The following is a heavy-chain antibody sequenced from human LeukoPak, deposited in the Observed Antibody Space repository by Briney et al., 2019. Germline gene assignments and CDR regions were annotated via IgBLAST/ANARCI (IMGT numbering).Heavy chain of an antibody. CDR2: IYYSGST. CDR1: GGSISSSSYY. CDR3: ARVLNLRPNDYSKRANNDY. D-gene: IGHD4-11*01. V-gene: IGHV4-39*07. J-gene: IGHJ4*02. Sequence: SETLSLTCTVSGGSISSSSYYWGWIRQPPGKGLEWIGSIYYSGSTHYNPSLKSRVTISVDTSKNQFSLKLSSVTAADTAVYYCARVLNLRPNDYSKRANNDYWGQGTLVTVSS.